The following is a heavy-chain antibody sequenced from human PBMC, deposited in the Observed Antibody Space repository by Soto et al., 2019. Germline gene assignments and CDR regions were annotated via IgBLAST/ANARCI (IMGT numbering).Heavy chain of an antibody. CDR2: ISGSGGST. CDR3: AKGPGDSSGWYGFDY. D-gene: IGHD6-19*01. J-gene: IGHJ4*02. Sequence: LRLSCAASGFTFSSYAMSWVRQAPGKGLEWVSAISGSGGSTYYADSVKGRFTISRDNSKNTLYLQMNSLRAEDTAVYYCAKGPGDSSGWYGFDYWGQGTLVTVSS. V-gene: IGHV3-23*01. CDR1: GFTFSSYA.